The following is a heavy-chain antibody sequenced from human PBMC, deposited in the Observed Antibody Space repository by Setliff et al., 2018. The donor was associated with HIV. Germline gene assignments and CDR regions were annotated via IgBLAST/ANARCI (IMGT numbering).Heavy chain of an antibody. D-gene: IGHD1-1*01. Sequence: SETLSLTCTVSDGSISSQYWSWIRQPPGKGLEWVGSIYYTGNTNYNPSLKSRVTISVDTSKNELSLKMSSVTAADTAVYYCARDGSRTTGATGYYYGLDVWGQGTTVTVSS. CDR3: ARDGSRTTGATGYYYGLDV. CDR1: DGSISSQY. J-gene: IGHJ6*02. V-gene: IGHV4-59*11. CDR2: IYYTGNT.